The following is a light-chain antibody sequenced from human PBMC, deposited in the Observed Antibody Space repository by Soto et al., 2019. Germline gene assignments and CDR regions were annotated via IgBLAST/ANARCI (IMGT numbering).Light chain of an antibody. Sequence: DIQMTQSPSSLSASLGDTVTITCRASHSISNWLVWHQQKPGKAPKALIYGATTLHIGVPSRFSATKSGTDFSLTISGLQAEDIATYYCQQYKGYPYTFGQGTKLELK. CDR3: QQYKGYPYT. V-gene: IGKV1D-16*01. J-gene: IGKJ2*01. CDR1: HSISNW. CDR2: GAT.